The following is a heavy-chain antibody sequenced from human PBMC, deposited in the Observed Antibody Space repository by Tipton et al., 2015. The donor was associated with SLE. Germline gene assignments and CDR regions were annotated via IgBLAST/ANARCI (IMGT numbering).Heavy chain of an antibody. CDR3: VRGSGNHAFDI. Sequence: SLRLSCAASGFTLSNYWVHWVRQVPGKGLAWVSCINSEETSTNYADSVRGRFTISRDNGKNSLYLQMNSLRAEDTAVYYCVRGSGNHAFDIWGQGTMVTVSS. CDR1: GFTLSNYW. V-gene: IGHV3-74*01. D-gene: IGHD3-10*01. CDR2: INSEETST. J-gene: IGHJ3*02.